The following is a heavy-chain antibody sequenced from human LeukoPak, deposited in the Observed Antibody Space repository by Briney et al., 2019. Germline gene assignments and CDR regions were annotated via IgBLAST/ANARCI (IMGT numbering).Heavy chain of an antibody. Sequence: GGSLRLSCVASGFTFSSYAMNWVRQTPGKGLEWVSTVSGSGSSTYYADSVKGRFTISRDNAKNSLYLQMNSLRAEDTAVYYCARDPQYCSGGSCYSFDYWGQGTLVTVSS. CDR3: ARDPQYCSGGSCYSFDY. CDR1: GFTFSSYA. J-gene: IGHJ4*02. D-gene: IGHD2-15*01. CDR2: VSGSGSST. V-gene: IGHV3-23*01.